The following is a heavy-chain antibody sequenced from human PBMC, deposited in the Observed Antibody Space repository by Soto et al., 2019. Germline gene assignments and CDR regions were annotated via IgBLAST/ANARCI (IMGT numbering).Heavy chain of an antibody. Sequence: LRLSCAASGFTFSGFGMHWVRQAPGKGLEWVAIIWYDGSDKYYADSVRGRFTISRDNSKNTLSLQMNSLRAEDTAVYHCAFGNLSYYFDYWGQGTRVTVSS. CDR1: GFTFSGFG. V-gene: IGHV3-33*01. J-gene: IGHJ4*02. CDR3: AFGNLSYYFDY. CDR2: IWYDGSDK. D-gene: IGHD3-16*01.